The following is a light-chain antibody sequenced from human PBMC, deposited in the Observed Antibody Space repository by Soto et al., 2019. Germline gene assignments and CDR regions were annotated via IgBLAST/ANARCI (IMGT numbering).Light chain of an antibody. J-gene: IGKJ2*01. CDR3: QHRTNWPRT. CDR2: DTS. V-gene: IGKV3-11*01. Sequence: EVVLTQSPVTLSLSPGERATLSCRASQSVGTFLAWYQQKPGQAPRLIISDTSNRATGIPARLSGKGSGTDFALTISSVEPEDFAVYFCQHRTNWPRTFGQGPKLDIK. CDR1: QSVGTF.